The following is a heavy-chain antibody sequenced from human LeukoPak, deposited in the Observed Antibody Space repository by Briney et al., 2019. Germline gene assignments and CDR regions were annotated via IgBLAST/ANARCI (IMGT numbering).Heavy chain of an antibody. CDR2: ISSGSSNI. CDR3: ARGVGYCSSSSCYLDY. J-gene: IGHJ4*02. CDR1: GFTFSSYG. D-gene: IGHD2-2*01. V-gene: IGHV3-21*01. Sequence: GGSLRLSCAASGFTFSSYGMNWVRQAPGKGLEWVSAISSGSSNIYYADSVKGRFTISRDKAENSLYLQMNSMSAEETAVYYCARGVGYCSSSSCYLDYWGQGTLVTVSS.